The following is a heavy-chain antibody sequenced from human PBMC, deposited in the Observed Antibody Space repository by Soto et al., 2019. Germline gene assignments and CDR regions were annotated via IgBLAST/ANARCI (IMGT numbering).Heavy chain of an antibody. CDR1: GLTFSSYG. CDR2: IWYDGSDK. CDR3: ARGTFYYDSSGHYAPEY. Sequence: GGSLRLSCAASGLTFSSYGMHWVRQAPGKGLEWVAVIWYDGSDKYYADSVRGRFTISRDNSKNTLYLQMTGLRAEDTAVYFCARGTFYYDSSGHYAPEYWGQGTLVTVSS. D-gene: IGHD3-22*01. V-gene: IGHV3-33*01. J-gene: IGHJ4*02.